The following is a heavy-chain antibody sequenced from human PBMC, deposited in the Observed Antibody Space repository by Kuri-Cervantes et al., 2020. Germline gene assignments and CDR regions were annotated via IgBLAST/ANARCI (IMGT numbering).Heavy chain of an antibody. CDR3: ARVTSGAFDI. J-gene: IGHJ3*02. V-gene: IGHV3-21*01. CDR2: ISSGSSSI. Sequence: GESLKISCAASGFTFSNYAMSWVRQAPGKGLEWVSSISSGSSSIYFADSVKGRFTVSRDNAQNSLYLQMNSLRAEDTAVYYCARVTSGAFDIWGQGTMVTVSS. CDR1: GFTFSNYA.